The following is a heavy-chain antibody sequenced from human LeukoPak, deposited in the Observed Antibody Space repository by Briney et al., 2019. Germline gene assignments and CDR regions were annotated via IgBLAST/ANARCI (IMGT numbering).Heavy chain of an antibody. Sequence: GGSLRLSCAASGFTFTDYTMNWVRQAPGKGLEWVSSVSFSSTYIYYADSVKGRFTVSRANAKNSLYLQMNSLGDGDTAVYYCARQRLGYYLDSWGQGTLVTVPS. CDR1: GFTFTDYT. V-gene: IGHV3-21*01. CDR2: VSFSSTYI. CDR3: ARQRLGYYLDS. D-gene: IGHD5-24*01. J-gene: IGHJ4*02.